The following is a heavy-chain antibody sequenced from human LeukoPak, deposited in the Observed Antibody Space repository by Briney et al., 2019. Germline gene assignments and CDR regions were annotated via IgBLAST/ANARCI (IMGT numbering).Heavy chain of an antibody. V-gene: IGHV3-15*01. D-gene: IGHD3-10*01. CDR2: IRSKAESGTT. CDR1: GFTFSTAW. J-gene: IGHJ1*01. CDR3: TTEGTLGFADLSVVDYEH. Sequence: GGSLRLSCTASGFTFSTAWMTWVRQAPGKGLEWVGRIRSKAESGTTEYAAPVKGRFTISRDDSKNTLYLQMNSLKNEDTAVYYCTTEGTLGFADLSVVDYEHWGQGTLVTVSS.